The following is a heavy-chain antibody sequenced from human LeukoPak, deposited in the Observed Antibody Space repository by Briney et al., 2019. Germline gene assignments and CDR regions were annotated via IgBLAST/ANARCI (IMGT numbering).Heavy chain of an antibody. D-gene: IGHD5-24*01. CDR1: GYTFTGYY. Sequence: GASVKVSCKASGYTFTGYYMHWVRQAPGQGLEWMGRINPNSGGTNYAQKFQGRVTMTRDTSISTAYMELSRLRSDDTAVYYCARDAALWPGPDSRRDGSDYWGQGTLVTVSS. CDR2: INPNSGGT. J-gene: IGHJ4*02. CDR3: ARDAALWPGPDSRRDGSDY. V-gene: IGHV1-2*06.